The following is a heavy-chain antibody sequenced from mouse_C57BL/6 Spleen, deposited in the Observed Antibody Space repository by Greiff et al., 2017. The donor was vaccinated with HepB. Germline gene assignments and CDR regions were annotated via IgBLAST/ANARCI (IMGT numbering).Heavy chain of an antibody. CDR3: ARDYGSSFDY. D-gene: IGHD1-1*01. V-gene: IGHV1-26*01. CDR1: GYTFTDYY. J-gene: IGHJ2*01. Sequence: EVQLQQSGPELVKPGASVKISCKASGYTFTDYYMNWVKQSHGKSLEWIGDINPNNGGTSYNQKFKGKATLTVDNSSSTAYMELRSLTSEDSAVYYCARDYGSSFDYWGQGTTLTVSS. CDR2: INPNNGGT.